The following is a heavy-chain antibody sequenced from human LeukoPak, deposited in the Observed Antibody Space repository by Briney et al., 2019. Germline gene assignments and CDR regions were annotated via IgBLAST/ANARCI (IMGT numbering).Heavy chain of an antibody. D-gene: IGHD2-15*01. CDR1: GYIFTSYD. Sequence: ASVKVSCKASGYIFTSYDINWVRQATGQGLEWMGWMNPNSGNTGYAQKFQGRVTMTRNTSISTAYMELSSLRSEDTAVYYCARRALGYCSGGSCITSWGQGTMVTVSS. V-gene: IGHV1-8*01. J-gene: IGHJ3*01. CDR3: ARRALGYCSGGSCITS. CDR2: MNPNSGNT.